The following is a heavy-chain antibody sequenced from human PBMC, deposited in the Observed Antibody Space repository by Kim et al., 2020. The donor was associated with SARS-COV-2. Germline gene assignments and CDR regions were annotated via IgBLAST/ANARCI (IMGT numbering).Heavy chain of an antibody. V-gene: IGHV3-33*01. CDR2: IWYDGSNK. CDR1: GFTFSSYG. J-gene: IGHJ6*02. CDR3: ARDREYCSSTSCYRYYYGMDV. D-gene: IGHD2-2*02. Sequence: GGSLRLSCAASGFTFSSYGMHWVRQAPGKGLEWVAVIWYDGSNKYYADSVKGRFTISRDNSKNTLYLQMNSLRAEDTAVYYCARDREYCSSTSCYRYYYGMDVWGQGTTVTVSS.